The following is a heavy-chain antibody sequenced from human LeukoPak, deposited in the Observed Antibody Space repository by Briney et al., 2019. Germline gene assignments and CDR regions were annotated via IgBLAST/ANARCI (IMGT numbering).Heavy chain of an antibody. CDR2: INPNSGGT. D-gene: IGHD2-2*01. V-gene: IGHV1-2*02. CDR1: GYTFTGYY. CDR3: AADLALVVYCSSTSCSPTPTFYMDV. J-gene: IGHJ6*03. Sequence: ASVKVSCKASGYTFTGYYMHWVRQAPGQGLEWMGWINPNSGGTNYAQKFQGRVTMTRDTSISTAYMELSSLRSEDTAVYYCAADLALVVYCSSTSCSPTPTFYMDVWGKGTTVTVSS.